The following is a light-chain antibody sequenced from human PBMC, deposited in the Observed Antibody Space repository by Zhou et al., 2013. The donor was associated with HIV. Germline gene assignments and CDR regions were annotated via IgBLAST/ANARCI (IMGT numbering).Light chain of an antibody. CDR2: GAS. Sequence: IVLTQSPGTLSLSPGERAILSCRASQSITRADLAWYQQKPGQAPRLLMYGASNRAAGIPDRFSGSGSGTDFTLTISCLQSADFATYYCQQYYDYPWTFGQGTKVEVK. V-gene: IGKV3-20*01. J-gene: IGKJ1*01. CDR1: QSITRAD. CDR3: QQYYDYPWT.